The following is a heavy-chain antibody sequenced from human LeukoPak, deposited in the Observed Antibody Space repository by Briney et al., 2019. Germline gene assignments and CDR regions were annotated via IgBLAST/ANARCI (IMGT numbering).Heavy chain of an antibody. Sequence: ASVKVSCKASGYTFTGYYMHWVRQAPGQGLEWMGWINPNSGGTNYAQKFQGRVTMIRDTSISTAYMELSRLRSDDTAVYYCARPPPYSSSWYYYYYGMDVWGQGTTVTVSS. CDR3: ARPPPYSSSWYYYYYGMDV. CDR2: INPNSGGT. V-gene: IGHV1-2*02. D-gene: IGHD6-13*01. J-gene: IGHJ6*02. CDR1: GYTFTGYY.